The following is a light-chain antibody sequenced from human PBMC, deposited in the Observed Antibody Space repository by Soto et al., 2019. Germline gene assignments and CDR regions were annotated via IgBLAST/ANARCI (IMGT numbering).Light chain of an antibody. V-gene: IGKV2-30*01. CDR1: QSLGYSDGNTY. J-gene: IGKJ2*01. CDR3: MQGTKWPGT. CDR2: KVS. Sequence: DGVVTQSPLSLPVTLGQPASISCRSSQSLGYSDGNTYLSWFHQRPGQSPRRLIYKVSNRDSGVPYRFSGSGSGTDFTLKISRVEAEDVGVYYCMQGTKWPGTFGQGTKLEIK.